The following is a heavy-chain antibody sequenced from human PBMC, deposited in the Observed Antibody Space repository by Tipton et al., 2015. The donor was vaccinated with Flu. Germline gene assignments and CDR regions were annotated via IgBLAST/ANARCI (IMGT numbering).Heavy chain of an antibody. CDR1: GFDFSVYG. Sequence: QLVQSGGGGVQPERSLRLSCKASGFDFSVYGMRWVRQAPGKGLEWVSAISMSGSSADYADSVRGRFTIFRDNSKNTVSLQMSSLRPEDTGTYYCAKGSTDLGDNWGQGTLIIVS. CDR3: AKGSTDLGDN. CDR2: ISMSGSSA. D-gene: IGHD3-10*01. J-gene: IGHJ4*02. V-gene: IGHV3-23*04.